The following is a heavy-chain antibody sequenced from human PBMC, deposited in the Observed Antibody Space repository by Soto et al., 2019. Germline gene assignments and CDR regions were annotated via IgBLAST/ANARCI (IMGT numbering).Heavy chain of an antibody. V-gene: IGHV4-31*03. CDR2: IYYSGST. Sequence: PSETLSLTCTVSGGSISSGGYYWSWIRQHPGKGLEWIGYIYYSGSTYYNPSLKSRVTISVDTSKNQFSLKLSSVTAADTAVYYCDRPSRSWRLRVDEGYYFDYWGQGTLVTVSS. CDR1: GGSISSGGYY. CDR3: DRPSRSWRLRVDEGYYFDY. J-gene: IGHJ4*02. D-gene: IGHD6-13*01.